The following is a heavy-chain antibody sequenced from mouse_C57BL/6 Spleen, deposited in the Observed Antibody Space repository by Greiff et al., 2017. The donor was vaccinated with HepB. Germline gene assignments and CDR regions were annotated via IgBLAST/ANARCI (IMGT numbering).Heavy chain of an antibody. Sequence: QVQLQQSGPELVKPGASVKISCKASGYTFTDYYINWVKQRPGQGLEWIGWIFPGSGSTYYNEKFKGKATLTVDKSSSTAYMLLSSLTSEDSAVYFCARWSTNDYDGYFDVWGTGTTVTVSS. V-gene: IGHV1-75*01. CDR2: IFPGSGST. D-gene: IGHD2-4*01. J-gene: IGHJ1*03. CDR1: GYTFTDYY. CDR3: ARWSTNDYDGYFDV.